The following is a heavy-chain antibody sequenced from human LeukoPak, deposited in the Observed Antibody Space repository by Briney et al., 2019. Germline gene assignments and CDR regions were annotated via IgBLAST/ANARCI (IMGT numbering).Heavy chain of an antibody. V-gene: IGHV1-2*02. D-gene: IGHD2-15*01. J-gene: IGHJ4*02. CDR3: ARDLAGSLDY. CDR1: GYTFTDYN. Sequence: SVKVSCKTSGYTFTDYNIHWVRQAPGQGLEWMGWISPNSGSTYYAQQFQGRVTMTRDTSITTAYMELSRLTSDDTAVYYCARDLAGSLDYWGQGTLVTVSS. CDR2: ISPNSGST.